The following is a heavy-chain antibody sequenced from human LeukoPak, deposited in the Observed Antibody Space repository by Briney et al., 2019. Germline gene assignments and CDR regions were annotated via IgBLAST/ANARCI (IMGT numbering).Heavy chain of an antibody. CDR3: AGLRWLGSGYYYYGMDV. D-gene: IGHD6-19*01. CDR2: IYTSGST. CDR1: GGSISSYY. J-gene: IGHJ6*02. Sequence: SETLSLTCTVSGGSISSYYWSWIRQPAGKGLEWIGRIYTSGSTNYNPSLKSRVTMSVDTSKNQFSLKLSSVTAADTAVYYCAGLRWLGSGYYYYGMDVWGRGTTVTVSS. V-gene: IGHV4-4*07.